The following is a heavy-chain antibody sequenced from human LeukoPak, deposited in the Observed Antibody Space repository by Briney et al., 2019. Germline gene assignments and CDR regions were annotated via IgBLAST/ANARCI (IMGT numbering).Heavy chain of an antibody. V-gene: IGHV4-30-2*01. Sequence: SQTLSLTCTVSGGSISSGGYYWSWIRQPPGKGLEWIGYIYHSGSTNYNPSLKSRVTLSVDTSKNQFSLKLSSVTAADTAVYYCARGPPPDFDYWGRGTLVTVSS. CDR2: IYHSGST. CDR1: GGSISSGGYY. J-gene: IGHJ4*02. CDR3: ARGPPPDFDY.